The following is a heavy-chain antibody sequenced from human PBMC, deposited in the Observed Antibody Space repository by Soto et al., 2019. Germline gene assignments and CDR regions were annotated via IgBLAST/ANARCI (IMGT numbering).Heavy chain of an antibody. CDR1: GSITSDF. J-gene: IGHJ4*02. D-gene: IGHD3-16*01. V-gene: IGHV4-4*07. CDR2: IYISGST. CDR3: AREGVMGGTLLY. Sequence: QVQLRESGPGLVRPSETLSLICNVSGSITSDFWTWIRQPAGKGLEWIGRIYISGSTNYNPSLRSRVTMSIDTSRNQFSLRLSSVTAADTAIYFCAREGVMGGTLLYWGPGTLVTVSS.